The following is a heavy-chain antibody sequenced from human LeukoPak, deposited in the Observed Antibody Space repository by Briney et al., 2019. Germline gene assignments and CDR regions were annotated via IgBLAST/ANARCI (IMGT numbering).Heavy chain of an antibody. CDR1: GFVFSNHE. J-gene: IGHJ4*02. V-gene: IGHV3-48*03. CDR3: GLSGRSSPAY. D-gene: IGHD2-15*01. CDR2: ISGGAIAI. Sequence: GGSLRLSCAASGFVFSNHEMTWVRQAPGEGLEWVSDISGGAIAIYYADSVKGRFTISRDSAKNSLYLQMNSLRVEDTAIYFCGLSGRSSPAYCGQGTLVTLST.